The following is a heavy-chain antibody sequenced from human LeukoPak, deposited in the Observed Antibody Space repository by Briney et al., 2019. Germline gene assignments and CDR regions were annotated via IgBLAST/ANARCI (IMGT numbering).Heavy chain of an antibody. CDR2: INPNSGGT. Sequence: GASVKVSCKASGYTFTGYYMHWVRQAPGQGLEWMGRINPNSGGTNYAQKFQGRVTMTRDTSISTAYMELSRLRSDDTAVYYCARVYCTNGVCYRRAFDIWGQGTMVTVPS. D-gene: IGHD2-8*01. V-gene: IGHV1-2*06. J-gene: IGHJ3*02. CDR1: GYTFTGYY. CDR3: ARVYCTNGVCYRRAFDI.